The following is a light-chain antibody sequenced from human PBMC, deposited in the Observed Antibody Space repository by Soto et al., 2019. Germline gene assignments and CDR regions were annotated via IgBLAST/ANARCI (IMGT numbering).Light chain of an antibody. J-gene: IGLJ2*01. V-gene: IGLV3-1*01. CDR1: KLGDKY. Sequence: SSELTQPPSVSVSPGQTASITCSGDKLGDKYACWFQQKPGQSPVLVMYQDTKRPSGIPERFSGSNSGDTATLTISGTQAMDEADYYCQAWDSTTVVFGGGTKVTVL. CDR2: QDT. CDR3: QAWDSTTVV.